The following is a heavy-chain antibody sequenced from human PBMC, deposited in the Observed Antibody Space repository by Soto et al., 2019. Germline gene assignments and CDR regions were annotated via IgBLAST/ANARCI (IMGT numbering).Heavy chain of an antibody. CDR2: IIPVLGIA. CDR1: GGTFSSYT. V-gene: IGHV1-69*02. Sequence: SVKVSCKAAGGTFSSYTISWVRQAPGQGLEWMGRIIPVLGIANYAQKFQGRVTITADKSTSTAYMELSSLRSEDTAVYYCARFVGVARYPAEYFQHWGQGTLVTVSS. CDR3: ARFVGVARYPAEYFQH. J-gene: IGHJ1*01. D-gene: IGHD3-16*02.